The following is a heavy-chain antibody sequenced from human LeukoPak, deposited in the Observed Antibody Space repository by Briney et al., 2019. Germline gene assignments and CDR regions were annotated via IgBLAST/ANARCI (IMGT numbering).Heavy chain of an antibody. CDR1: GYIFTDYY. CDR2: MNPNGGI. Sequence: GASLKVSCKASGYIFTDYYIHWVRQAPGQGLEWMGWMNPNGGIDYAQKFHGRATLTRDTSITTAYMELSSLRSDDTAVYICARGGKGLQLIGSFYDYWGQGTLVTVSS. J-gene: IGHJ4*02. CDR3: ARGGKGLQLIGSFYDY. V-gene: IGHV1-2*02. D-gene: IGHD1-1*01.